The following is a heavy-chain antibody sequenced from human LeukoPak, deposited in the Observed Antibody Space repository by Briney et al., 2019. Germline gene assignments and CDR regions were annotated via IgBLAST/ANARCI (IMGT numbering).Heavy chain of an antibody. CDR2: IYYSGST. CDR3: ARHKDYYYSYMDV. Sequence: PSETLSLTCSVPGDSISTSSYYWGWIRQPPGKGLEWIGTIYYSGSTYYNPSLTSRVTISVDTSKNQFSLKLSSVTAADTAVYYCARHKDYYYSYMDVWGKGTTVTISS. CDR1: GDSISTSSYY. V-gene: IGHV4-39*01. J-gene: IGHJ6*03.